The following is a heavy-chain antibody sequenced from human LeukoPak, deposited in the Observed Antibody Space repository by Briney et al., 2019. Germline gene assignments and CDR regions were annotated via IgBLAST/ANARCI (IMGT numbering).Heavy chain of an antibody. CDR1: GYTFTSYA. Sequence: ASVKVSCKASGYTFTSYAISWVRQAPGQGLEWMGWISAYNGNTNYAQKLQGRVTMTTDTSTSTAYMELRSLRSDDTAVYYCAREQSPYSSSPGGFDYWGQGTLVTVSS. CDR2: ISAYNGNT. J-gene: IGHJ4*02. D-gene: IGHD6-6*01. CDR3: AREQSPYSSSPGGFDY. V-gene: IGHV1-18*01.